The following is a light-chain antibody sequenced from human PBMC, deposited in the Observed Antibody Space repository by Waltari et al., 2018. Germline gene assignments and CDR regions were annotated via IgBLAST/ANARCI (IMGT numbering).Light chain of an antibody. CDR1: SSYVGCYNH. V-gene: IGLV2-14*01. J-gene: IGLJ1*01. CDR3: SSYRSSSTSIV. Sequence: QSALTQPASVSGSPGQSITISCTGTSSYVGCYNHVLWFQQHPGKAPKLMISDVSKRPSGVSNRFSGSKSGNTASLTISGLQAEDEAEYYCSSYRSSSTSIVFGTGTKVTVL. CDR2: DVS.